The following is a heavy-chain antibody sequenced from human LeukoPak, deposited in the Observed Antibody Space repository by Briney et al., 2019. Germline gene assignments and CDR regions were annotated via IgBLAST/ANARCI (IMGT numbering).Heavy chain of an antibody. J-gene: IGHJ4*02. CDR1: GFTFSDYY. CDR2: ISSSGSTI. Sequence: GGSLRLSCAASGFTFSDYYMSWIRQAPGKGLEWVSYISSSGSTIYYADSVKGRFTISRDNSKNTLYLQMDSLRAEDTAVYYCAKSGYCSSTNCYYFDYWGQGTLVTVSS. V-gene: IGHV3-11*04. D-gene: IGHD2-2*01. CDR3: AKSGYCSSTNCYYFDY.